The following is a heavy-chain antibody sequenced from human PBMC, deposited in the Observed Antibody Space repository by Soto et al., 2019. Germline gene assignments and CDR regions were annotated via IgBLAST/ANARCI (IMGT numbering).Heavy chain of an antibody. D-gene: IGHD3-10*01. CDR1: GYTFTSYG. J-gene: IGHJ5*02. V-gene: IGHV1-18*04. CDR2: INGFSSNT. Sequence: QVHLVQSGAEVRKPGASVKVSCKASGYTFTSYGISWVRQAPGQGLEWMGWINGFSSNTHYAENLQGRVTMTTATVTSTAYMELRSLRSDDTAMYYCARASIRGVTSSPWGQGTLVTVSS. CDR3: ARASIRGVTSSP.